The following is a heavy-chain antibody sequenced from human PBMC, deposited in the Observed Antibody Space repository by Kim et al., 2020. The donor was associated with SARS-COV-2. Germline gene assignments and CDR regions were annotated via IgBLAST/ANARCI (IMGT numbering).Heavy chain of an antibody. J-gene: IGHJ6*03. V-gene: IGHV1-8*01. Sequence: ASVKVSCNASGYTFTSYDINWVRQSTGQGLEWMGWMNPNSGNTGYAQKVQGRVTMTRNTSISTAYMELSSLRSEDTAVYYCARLGWGYSSSWFGYYYYMDVWCKGTTVTVSS. D-gene: IGHD6-13*01. CDR1: GYTFTSYD. CDR3: ARLGWGYSSSWFGYYYYMDV. CDR2: MNPNSGNT.